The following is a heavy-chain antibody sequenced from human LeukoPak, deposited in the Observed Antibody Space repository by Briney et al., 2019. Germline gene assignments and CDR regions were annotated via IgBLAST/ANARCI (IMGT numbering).Heavy chain of an antibody. CDR3: ARTPWGNRGIYYMDV. CDR1: GGSISSSSYY. D-gene: IGHD3-16*01. V-gene: IGHV4-39*01. CDR2: IYYSGST. Sequence: SETLSLTCTVSGGSISSSSYYWGWIRQPPGKGLEWIGSIYYSGSTYYNPSLKSRVTISVDTSKNQFSLKLSSVTAADTAVYYCARTPWGNRGIYYMDVWGKGTTVTVSS. J-gene: IGHJ6*03.